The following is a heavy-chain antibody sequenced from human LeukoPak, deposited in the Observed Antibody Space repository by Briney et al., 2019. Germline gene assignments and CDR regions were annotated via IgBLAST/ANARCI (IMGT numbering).Heavy chain of an antibody. J-gene: IGHJ3*02. V-gene: IGHV3-66*01. D-gene: IGHD3/OR15-3a*01. CDR3: ARGGLVHPLHI. CDR2: IYSGGST. CDR1: GFTGSYNY. Sequence: GGSLRLSCAASGFTGSYNYMSWVRQAPGKGLEWVSTIYSGGSTSYTDPVKGRFTISRDNSKNTLYLQMNSLRAEDTAVYYCARGGLVHPLHIWGQGTMVTVSS.